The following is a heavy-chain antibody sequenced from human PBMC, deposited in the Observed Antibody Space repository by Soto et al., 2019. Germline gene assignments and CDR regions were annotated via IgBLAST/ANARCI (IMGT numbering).Heavy chain of an antibody. D-gene: IGHD6-13*01. Sequence: ASVKVSCKASGYTFTSYYMHWVRQAPGQGLEWMGIINPSGGSTSYAQKFQGRVTMTRDTSTSTVYMELSSLRSEDTAVYYCARGGPSGSSWYIRRDYYYGMDVWGQGTTVTVSS. CDR1: GYTFTSYY. V-gene: IGHV1-46*01. CDR3: ARGGPSGSSWYIRRDYYYGMDV. CDR2: INPSGGST. J-gene: IGHJ6*02.